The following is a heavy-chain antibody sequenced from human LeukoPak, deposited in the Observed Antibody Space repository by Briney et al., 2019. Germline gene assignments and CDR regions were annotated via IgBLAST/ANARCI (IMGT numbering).Heavy chain of an antibody. CDR1: GFTFSSYW. V-gene: IGHV3-74*01. J-gene: IGHJ4*02. CDR2: INSDGSST. CDR3: ARESRGAAHTFDY. D-gene: IGHD6-6*01. Sequence: GGSLRLSCAASGFTFSSYWMHWVRQAPGKGLVWVSRINSDGSSTSYADSVKGRFTISRDNAKNTLYLQMNSLRAEDTAVYYCARESRGAAHTFDYWGQGTLVTVSS.